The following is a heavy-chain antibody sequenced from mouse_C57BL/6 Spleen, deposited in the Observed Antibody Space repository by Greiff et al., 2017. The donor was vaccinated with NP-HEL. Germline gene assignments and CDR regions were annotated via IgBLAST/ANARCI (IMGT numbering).Heavy chain of an antibody. CDR2: ISYDGSN. CDR1: GYSITSGYY. CDR3: AREGIYYDYYAMDY. J-gene: IGHJ4*01. V-gene: IGHV3-6*01. D-gene: IGHD2-1*01. Sequence: EVQVVESGPGLVKPSQSLSLTCSVTGYSITSGYYWNWIRQFPGNKLEWMGYISYDGSNNYNPSLKNRISITRDTSKNQFFLKLNSVTTEDTATYYCAREGIYYDYYAMDYWGQGTSVTVSS.